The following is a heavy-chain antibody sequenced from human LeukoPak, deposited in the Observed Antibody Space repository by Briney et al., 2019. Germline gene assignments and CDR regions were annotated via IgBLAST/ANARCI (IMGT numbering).Heavy chain of an antibody. Sequence: GGSLRLSCAASGFTFSSYGMHWVRQAPGKGLEWVAVISYDGSNKYYADSVKGRFTISRDNSKNTLYLQMNSLRAEDTAVYYCAREEGIAAAGFDPWGQGTLVTVSS. CDR1: GFTFSSYG. D-gene: IGHD6-13*01. CDR2: ISYDGSNK. J-gene: IGHJ5*02. CDR3: AREEGIAAAGFDP. V-gene: IGHV3-30*03.